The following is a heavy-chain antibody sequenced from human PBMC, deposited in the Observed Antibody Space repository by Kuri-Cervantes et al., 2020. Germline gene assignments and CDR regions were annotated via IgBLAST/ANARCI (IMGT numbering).Heavy chain of an antibody. D-gene: IGHD3-10*01. CDR3: ARGGAGSV. J-gene: IGHJ4*02. V-gene: IGHV3-7*03. CDR2: IKQDGSEK. CDR1: GFTFGDYA. Sequence: GGSLRLSCTASGFTFGDYAMSWFRQAPGKGLEWVANIKQDGSEKYYVDSVKGRFTISRDNAKNSLYLQMNSLRAEDTAVYYCARGGAGSVWGQGTLVTVSS.